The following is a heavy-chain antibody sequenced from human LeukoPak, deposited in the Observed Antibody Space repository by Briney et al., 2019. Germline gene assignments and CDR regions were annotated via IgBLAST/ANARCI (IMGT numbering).Heavy chain of an antibody. CDR3: AREDWAWRYFDL. V-gene: IGHV1-18*01. J-gene: IGHJ2*01. CDR1: GGTFSSYG. Sequence: ASVKVSCKASGGTFSSYGISWVRQAPGQGLEWMGWISAYNGNTNYAQKLQGRVTMTTDTSTSTAYMELRSLRSDDTAVYYCAREDWAWRYFDLWGRGTLVTVSS. D-gene: IGHD1-1*01. CDR2: ISAYNGNT.